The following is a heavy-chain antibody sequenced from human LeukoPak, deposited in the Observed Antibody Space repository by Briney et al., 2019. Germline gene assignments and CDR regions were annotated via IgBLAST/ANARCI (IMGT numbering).Heavy chain of an antibody. CDR1: GFTFSSYE. CDR3: ARDVGGGTGLFNY. Sequence: HPGGSLRLSCAASGFTFSSYEMNWVRQAPGKGLEWVSYISSSGSTIYYADSVKGRFTISRDNAKNSLYLQMNSLRAEDTAVYYCARDVGGGTGLFNYWGQGTLVTVSS. V-gene: IGHV3-48*03. D-gene: IGHD3-16*01. J-gene: IGHJ4*02. CDR2: ISSSGSTI.